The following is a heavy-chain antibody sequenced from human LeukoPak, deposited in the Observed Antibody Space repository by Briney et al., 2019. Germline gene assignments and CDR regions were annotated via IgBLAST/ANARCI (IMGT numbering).Heavy chain of an antibody. J-gene: IGHJ4*02. CDR1: GYSISSGYF. D-gene: IGHD6-19*01. Sequence: SETLSLTCTVSGYSISSGYFWGWIRQPPGKGLEYIGSIYHSGSTFYNPSLKSRVTISVDTSKNQFSLKLSSVTAADTAVYYCARDLSGRIAVAGTSLFYFDYWGQGTLVTVSS. CDR3: ARDLSGRIAVAGTSLFYFDY. CDR2: IYHSGST. V-gene: IGHV4-38-2*02.